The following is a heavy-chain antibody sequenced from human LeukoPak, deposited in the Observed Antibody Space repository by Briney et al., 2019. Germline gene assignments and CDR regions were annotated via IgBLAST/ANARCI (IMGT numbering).Heavy chain of an antibody. CDR3: ARAGVGEKWLVLDY. J-gene: IGHJ4*02. Sequence: ASVKVSCKASGYTFTNYAMNWVRQAPGQGLEWMGWINTNTGNPTYAQGFTGRFVFSLDTSVSTAYLQISSLKAEDTAVYYCARAGVGEKWLVLDYWGQGTLVTVSS. CDR1: GYTFTNYA. D-gene: IGHD6-19*01. V-gene: IGHV7-4-1*02. CDR2: INTNTGNP.